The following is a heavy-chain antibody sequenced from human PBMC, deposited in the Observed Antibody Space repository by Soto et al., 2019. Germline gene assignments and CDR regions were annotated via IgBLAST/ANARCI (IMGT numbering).Heavy chain of an antibody. CDR1: GGSISSYY. CDR3: ARTDFWSGYLAQDV. CDR2: IYYSGST. V-gene: IGHV4-59*01. Sequence: PPETLSLTCTASGGSISSYYLSWIRQPPGKGLEWIGYIYYSGSTNYNPSLKSRVTISVDTSKNQFSLKLSSVTAADTAVYYCARTDFWSGYLAQDVWGQGTTVTVSS. D-gene: IGHD3-3*01. J-gene: IGHJ6*02.